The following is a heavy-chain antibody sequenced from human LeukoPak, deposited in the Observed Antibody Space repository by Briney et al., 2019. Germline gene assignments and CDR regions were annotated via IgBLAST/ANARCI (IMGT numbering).Heavy chain of an antibody. V-gene: IGHV1-18*01. Sequence: GASVKVSCKASGYTFTTYGISWVRQAPGQGLEWMGWISPYNGNTNYAQKLQGRVTMTTDTSTSTAYMELRSLRSHDTAVYYCARDRAVVVAATDYWGQGTLVTVSS. D-gene: IGHD2-15*01. CDR1: GYTFTTYG. CDR2: ISPYNGNT. CDR3: ARDRAVVVAATDY. J-gene: IGHJ4*02.